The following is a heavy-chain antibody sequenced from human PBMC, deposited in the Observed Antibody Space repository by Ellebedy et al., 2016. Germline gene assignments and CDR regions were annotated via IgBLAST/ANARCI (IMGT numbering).Heavy chain of an antibody. Sequence: GGSLRLXXAASGFTFSSYDMHWVRQATGKGLEWVSAIGTAGDTYYPGSVKGRFTISRENAKNSLYLQMNSLRAGDTAMYYCARGRGYNFDYWGQGTLVTVSS. D-gene: IGHD5-18*01. CDR2: IGTAGDT. J-gene: IGHJ4*02. CDR1: GFTFSSYD. CDR3: ARGRGYNFDY. V-gene: IGHV3-13*04.